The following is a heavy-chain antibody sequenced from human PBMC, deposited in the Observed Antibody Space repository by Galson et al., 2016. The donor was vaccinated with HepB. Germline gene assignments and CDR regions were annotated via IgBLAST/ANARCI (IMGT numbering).Heavy chain of an antibody. CDR1: GGSINSGGYS. J-gene: IGHJ2*01. CDR2: ISHTDNT. D-gene: IGHD3-3*01. CDR3: ARDRYDVLSGDPYWYFDL. V-gene: IGHV4-30-2*01. Sequence: LSLTCAVSGGSINSGGYSWSWIRQPPGKGLEWIGFISHTDNTYYNPSLTSRVTISVDRSKNQFSLKLNSVTAADTAMYYCARDRYDVLSGDPYWYFDLWGRGTLVTVSS.